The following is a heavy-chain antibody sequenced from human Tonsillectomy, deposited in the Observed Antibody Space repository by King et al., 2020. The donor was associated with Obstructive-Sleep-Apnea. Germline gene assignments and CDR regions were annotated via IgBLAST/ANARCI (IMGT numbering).Heavy chain of an antibody. Sequence: VQLVESGGGLVQPGGSLRLSCAASGFTFSSYAMSWVRQAPGKGLEWVSAISGSGGSTYYADSVKGRFTISRDNSKNTLYLQMNSLRAEDTAVYYCAKATQRIQLWSDYFDYWGQGTLVTVSS. J-gene: IGHJ4*02. CDR2: ISGSGGST. CDR1: GFTFSSYA. D-gene: IGHD5-18*01. V-gene: IGHV3-23*04. CDR3: AKATQRIQLWSDYFDY.